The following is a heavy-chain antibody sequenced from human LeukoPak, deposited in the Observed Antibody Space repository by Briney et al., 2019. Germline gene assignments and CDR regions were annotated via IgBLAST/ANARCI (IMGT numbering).Heavy chain of an antibody. V-gene: IGHV1-46*01. CDR2: INPSGGST. CDR1: GYTFTSYY. D-gene: IGHD6-19*01. CDR3: ASLAVAARWNY. Sequence: ASVKVSCKASGYTFTSYYMHWVRQAPGQGLEWMGIINPSGGSTSYAQKFQGRVTMTRDTSTSAVYMELSSLRSEDTAVYYCASLAVAARWNYWGQGTLVTVSS. J-gene: IGHJ4*02.